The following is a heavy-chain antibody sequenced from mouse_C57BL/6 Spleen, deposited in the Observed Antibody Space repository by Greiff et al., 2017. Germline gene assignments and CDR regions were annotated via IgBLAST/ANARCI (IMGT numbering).Heavy chain of an antibody. D-gene: IGHD1-1*01. J-gene: IGHJ2*01. CDR1: GYTFTSYW. Sequence: QVQLQQPGAELVKPGASVKMSCKASGYTFTSYWLTWVKQRPGQGLEWIGDIYPGRGSTNYNEKFKSKATLTVDTSSSTAYMQLSSLTSEDSAVYYCARERDYYGSSPYYFDYWGQGTTLTVSS. CDR2: IYPGRGST. V-gene: IGHV1-55*01. CDR3: ARERDYYGSSPYYFDY.